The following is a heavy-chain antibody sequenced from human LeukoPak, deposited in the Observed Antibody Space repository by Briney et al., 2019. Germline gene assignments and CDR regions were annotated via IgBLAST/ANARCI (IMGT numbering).Heavy chain of an antibody. V-gene: IGHV3-23*01. CDR2: ISGSGSST. J-gene: IGHJ4*02. CDR3: AEALPYFYDSSGYYSGPYYFDY. Sequence: TGGSLRLSCAASGFTFSSYAMSWVRQAPGKGLEWVSTISGSGSSTYYADSVKGRFTISRDNSKNTLYLQMNSLRAEDTAIYYCAEALPYFYDSSGYYSGPYYFDYWGQGTLVTVSS. CDR1: GFTFSSYA. D-gene: IGHD3-22*01.